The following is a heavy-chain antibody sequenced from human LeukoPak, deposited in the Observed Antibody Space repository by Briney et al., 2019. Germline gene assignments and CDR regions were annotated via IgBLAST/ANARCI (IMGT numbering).Heavy chain of an antibody. V-gene: IGHV4-4*02. CDR1: GGSISSSNW. J-gene: IGHJ6*02. CDR2: IYHSGST. CDR3: ARRFMTRGMDV. D-gene: IGHD3-16*01. Sequence: SESPSLTCAVSGGSISSSNWWRWVRQPPGKGLEWIGEIYHSGSTNYNPSLKSRVTISVDKSKNQFSLKLSSVTAADTAVYYCARRFMTRGMDVWGQGTTVTVS.